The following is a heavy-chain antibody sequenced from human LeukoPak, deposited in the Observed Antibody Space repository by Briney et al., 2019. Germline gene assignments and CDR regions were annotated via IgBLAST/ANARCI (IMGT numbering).Heavy chain of an antibody. J-gene: IGHJ4*02. CDR2: ISSSSSYI. V-gene: IGHV3-21*01. D-gene: IGHD2-2*01. CDR3: ARDAYCSSTSCDDY. Sequence: PGGSLILSCAASGFTFISYSMNWVRQAPGKGLEWVSSISSSSSYIYYADSVKGRFTISRDNAKNSLYLQMNSLRAEDTAVYYCARDAYCSSTSCDDYWGQGTLVTVSS. CDR1: GFTFISYS.